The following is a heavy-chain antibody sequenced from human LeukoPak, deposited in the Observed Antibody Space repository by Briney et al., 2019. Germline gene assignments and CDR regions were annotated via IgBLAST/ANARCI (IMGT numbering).Heavy chain of an antibody. D-gene: IGHD6-19*01. CDR2: INHNGNVN. CDR3: ARVAAVAGHNDY. Sequence: GGSLRLSCAASGFTFSSYWMNWARQAPGKGLEWVASINHNGNVNYYVDSVKGRFTISRDNAKNSLYLQMNSLRAEDTAVYYCARVAAVAGHNDYWGQGTLVTVSS. CDR1: GFTFSSYW. V-gene: IGHV3-7*01. J-gene: IGHJ4*02.